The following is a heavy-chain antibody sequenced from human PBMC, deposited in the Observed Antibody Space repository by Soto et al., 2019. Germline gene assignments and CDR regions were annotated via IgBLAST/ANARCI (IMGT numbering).Heavy chain of an antibody. J-gene: IGHJ4*02. D-gene: IGHD5-12*01. Sequence: EVQLVESGGGLVKPGGSLRLSCAASGFTFSSYSMNWVRQAPGKGLEWVSSISASSSYIYYAYSVKGRFTVSRDNAKNSLYLQINSLRDEDTAVYYCARGSIVATSLTPFDFWGQGTLVIVSS. CDR1: GFTFSSYS. CDR2: ISASSSYI. CDR3: ARGSIVATSLTPFDF. V-gene: IGHV3-21*01.